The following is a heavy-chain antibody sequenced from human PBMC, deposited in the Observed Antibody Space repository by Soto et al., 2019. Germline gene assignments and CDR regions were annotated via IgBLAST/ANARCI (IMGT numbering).Heavy chain of an antibody. CDR1: GFSFSTYG. V-gene: IGHV3-30*18. Sequence: QVQLVESGGGVVQPGRSLRLSCAASGFSFSTYGMHWVRQAPGKGLEWVAVISYDGNRKYYADSVKGRFTISRDNSKTTLQMNSLRREDTAVYYCAKENMGTDFDSWGQGILVTVSS. CDR3: AKENMGTDFDS. D-gene: IGHD2-21*02. J-gene: IGHJ4*02. CDR2: ISYDGNRK.